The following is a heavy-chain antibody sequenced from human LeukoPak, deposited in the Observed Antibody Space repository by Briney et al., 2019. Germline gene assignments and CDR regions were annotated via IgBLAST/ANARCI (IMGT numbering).Heavy chain of an antibody. CDR1: GYTFTSYG. Sequence: SVKVSCKTSGYTFTSYGISWVRQAPGQGLEWMGGIIPLFGTPDYAQKFQDRLTITADKSTSTAYMELSSLRSEDTAVYYCASATLRCSGGSCYEMDVWGKGTTVTVSS. J-gene: IGHJ6*04. CDR3: ASATLRCSGGSCYEMDV. V-gene: IGHV1-69*06. CDR2: IIPLFGTP. D-gene: IGHD2-15*01.